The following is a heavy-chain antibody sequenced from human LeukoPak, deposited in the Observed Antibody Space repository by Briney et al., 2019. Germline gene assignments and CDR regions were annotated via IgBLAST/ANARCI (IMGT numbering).Heavy chain of an antibody. CDR2: ISSSSSYI. Sequence: GGSLRLSCAASGFTFSSYSMNWVRQAPGKGLEWVSSISSSSSYIYYADSVKGRFTISRDNAKNSPYLQMNSLRAEDTAVYYCARNPDYDFWSGPYPPDYWGQGTLVTVSS. CDR3: ARNPDYDFWSGPYPPDY. D-gene: IGHD3-3*01. V-gene: IGHV3-21*01. J-gene: IGHJ4*02. CDR1: GFTFSSYS.